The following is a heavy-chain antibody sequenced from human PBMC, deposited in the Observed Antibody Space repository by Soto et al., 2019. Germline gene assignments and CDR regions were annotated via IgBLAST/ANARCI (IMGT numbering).Heavy chain of an antibody. CDR1: GFTVSSNY. J-gene: IGHJ6*03. Sequence: GGSLRLSCAASGFTVSSNYMSWVRQAPGKGLEWVSVIYSGGSTYYADSVKGRLTISRDNSKNTLYLQMNSLRAEDTAVYYCARDSGDWNYGYYYYYMDVWGKGTTVTVSS. CDR2: IYSGGST. CDR3: ARDSGDWNYGYYYYYMDV. D-gene: IGHD1-7*01. V-gene: IGHV3-66*01.